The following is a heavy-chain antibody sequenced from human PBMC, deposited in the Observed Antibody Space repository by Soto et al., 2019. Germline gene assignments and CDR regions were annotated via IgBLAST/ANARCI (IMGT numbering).Heavy chain of an antibody. CDR2: ISSSSSYI. D-gene: IGHD4-17*01. CDR1: GFTFSSYW. Sequence: GGSLRLSCAASGFTFSSYWMSWVRQAPGKGLEWVSSISSSSSYIYYADSVKGRFTISRDNAKNSLYLQMNSLRAEDTAVYYCARDSPYYGDYGVYYYGMDVWGQGTTVTVSS. V-gene: IGHV3-21*01. CDR3: ARDSPYYGDYGVYYYGMDV. J-gene: IGHJ6*02.